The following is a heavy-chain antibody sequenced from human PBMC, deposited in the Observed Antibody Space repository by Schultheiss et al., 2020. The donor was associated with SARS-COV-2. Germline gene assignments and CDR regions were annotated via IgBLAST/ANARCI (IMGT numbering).Heavy chain of an antibody. D-gene: IGHD3-22*01. J-gene: IGHJ2*01. CDR1: GFTFGDYA. V-gene: IGHV3-53*01. CDR2: IYSCGST. CDR3: AREGGYDFDL. Sequence: GGSLRLSCTASGFTFGDYAMSWVRQAPGKGLEWVSVIYSCGSTYYADSVKGRFTISRDNSENTLYLRLNSLRAEDTAVYYCAREGGYDFDLWGRGTLVTVSS.